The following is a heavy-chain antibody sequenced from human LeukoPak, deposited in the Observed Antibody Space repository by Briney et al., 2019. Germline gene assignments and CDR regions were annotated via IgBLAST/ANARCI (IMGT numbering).Heavy chain of an antibody. D-gene: IGHD5-24*01. V-gene: IGHV1-18*01. CDR2: ISAYNGNT. CDR3: ARTMAAPDENWFDP. Sequence: ASVKVSCKASGYTFTSYGISWVRQAPGQGLEWMGWISAYNGNTNYAQKLQGRVTMTTDTSTSTAYMELRSLRSDDTAVYYCARTMAAPDENWFDPWGQGTLVTVPS. J-gene: IGHJ5*02. CDR1: GYTFTSYG.